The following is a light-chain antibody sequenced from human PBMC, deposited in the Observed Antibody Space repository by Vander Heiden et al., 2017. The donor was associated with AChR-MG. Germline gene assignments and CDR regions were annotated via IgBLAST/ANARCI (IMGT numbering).Light chain of an antibody. J-gene: IGLJ1*01. CDR3: QSYDSNFYV. CDR2: GNA. Sequence: QSVLTQPPSVSGAPGQRVTIPCTGTSANIGAGYDVHWYQQVPGTAPKLLIYGNANRPPGVPDRFSASKSGTSASLAITGLQADDEAYYYCQSYDSNFYVFGPGTKVTVL. V-gene: IGLV1-40*01. CDR1: SANIGAGYD.